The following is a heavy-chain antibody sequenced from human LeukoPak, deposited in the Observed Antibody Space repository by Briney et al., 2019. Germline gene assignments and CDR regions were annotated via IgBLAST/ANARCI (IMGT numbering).Heavy chain of an antibody. CDR2: ISGSGSSA. CDR3: ATHVSIAAAGHFDY. D-gene: IGHD6-13*01. J-gene: IGHJ4*02. V-gene: IGHV3-23*01. CDR1: GFTLSSHA. Sequence: GGSLRLSCAASGFTLSSHAISWVRQAPGKGLEWVSVISGSGSSAYYADSVKGRFTISRDNSKNTLYLQMHGLRAEDTALYYCATHVSIAAAGHFDYWGQGTLVTVSS.